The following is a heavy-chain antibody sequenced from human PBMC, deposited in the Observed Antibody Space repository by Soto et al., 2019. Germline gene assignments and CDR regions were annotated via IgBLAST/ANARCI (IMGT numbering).Heavy chain of an antibody. CDR1: GGSISSGDYY. V-gene: IGHV4-30-4*02. J-gene: IGHJ6*02. CDR2: IYYSGST. Sequence: KASETLSLTCTVSGGSISSGDYYWSWIRQPPGKGLEWIGYIYYSGSTDYNPSLKSRVTISIDTSKNQFSLKLSSVTAADTAVYYCARVYRNSFYYYYGMDFWGQGTTVTVSS. D-gene: IGHD6-13*01. CDR3: ARVYRNSFYYYYGMDF.